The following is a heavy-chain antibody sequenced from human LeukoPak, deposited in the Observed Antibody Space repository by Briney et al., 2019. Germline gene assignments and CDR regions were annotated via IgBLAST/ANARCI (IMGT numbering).Heavy chain of an antibody. J-gene: IGHJ4*01. CDR2: IYHSGST. V-gene: IGHV4-38-2*02. CDR3: ARKGIAARDPADY. Sequence: ASETLSLTCTVSGYSISSGYYWGWIRQPPGKGLEWIGSIYHSGSTYYNPSLKSRVTISVDTSKNQFSLKLSSVTAADTAVYYCARKGIAARDPADYWGHGTLVTVSS. D-gene: IGHD6-6*01. CDR1: GYSISSGYY.